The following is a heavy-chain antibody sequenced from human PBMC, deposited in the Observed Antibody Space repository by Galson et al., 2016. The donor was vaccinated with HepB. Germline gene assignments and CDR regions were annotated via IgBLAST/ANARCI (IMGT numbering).Heavy chain of an antibody. J-gene: IGHJ4*02. CDR1: GGSISRNPYY. CDR3: ARQSSDSDYFDF. Sequence: SETLSLTCTVSGGSISRNPYYWGWIRQPPGKGLEWIGNSHYSGSTYYNPSLKSRVTMSVYTSKNEFSLRLTSVTAADTAVYFCARQSSDSDYFDFWGQGTLVTVSS. D-gene: IGHD6-19*01. CDR2: SHYSGST. V-gene: IGHV4-39*01.